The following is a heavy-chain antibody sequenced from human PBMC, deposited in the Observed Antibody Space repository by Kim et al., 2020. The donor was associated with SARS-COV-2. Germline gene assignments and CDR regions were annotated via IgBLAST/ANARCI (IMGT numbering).Heavy chain of an antibody. J-gene: IGHJ6*02. CDR2: IWYDGSNK. V-gene: IGHV3-33*01. CDR3: ARGVAQYYYGMDV. Sequence: GGSLRLSCAASGFTFSSYGMHWVRQAPGKGLEWVAVIWYDGSNKYYADSVKGRFTISRDNSKNTLYLQMNSLRAEDTAVYYCARGVAQYYYGMDVWGQGTTVTVSS. CDR1: GFTFSSYG. D-gene: IGHD2-21*01.